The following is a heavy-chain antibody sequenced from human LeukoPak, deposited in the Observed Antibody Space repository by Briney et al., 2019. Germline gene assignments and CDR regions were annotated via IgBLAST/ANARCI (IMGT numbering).Heavy chain of an antibody. D-gene: IGHD3-10*01. Sequence: PGRSLRLSCAASGFTFSSYGMHWVRQAPGKGLEWVAVISYDGSNKYYADSGKVRFTIPRDNSKNTLYLQMNSLRAEDTAVYYCAKDREAGESYYYYTDVWGKGTTVTVSS. CDR1: GFTFSSYG. J-gene: IGHJ6*03. CDR3: AKDREAGESYYYYTDV. V-gene: IGHV3-30*18. CDR2: ISYDGSNK.